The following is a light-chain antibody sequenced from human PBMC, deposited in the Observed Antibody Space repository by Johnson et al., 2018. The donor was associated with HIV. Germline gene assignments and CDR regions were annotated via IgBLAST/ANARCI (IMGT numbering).Light chain of an antibody. CDR1: SSNIGNNY. Sequence: QSVLTQPPSVSAAPGQKVTISCSGSSSNIGNNYVSWYQQLPRGAPKLLIYENNKRPSGIPDRFSGSKSGTSATLDITGLKSGAEADYYCGTWDSSLSAYVFGNGTKVTVL. J-gene: IGLJ1*01. V-gene: IGLV1-51*02. CDR3: GTWDSSLSAYV. CDR2: ENN.